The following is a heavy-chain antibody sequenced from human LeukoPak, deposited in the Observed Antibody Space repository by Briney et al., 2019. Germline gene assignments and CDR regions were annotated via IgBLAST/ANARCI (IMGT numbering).Heavy chain of an antibody. CDR1: GFIVSSNY. V-gene: IGHV3-53*01. CDR3: ARDQYYDSGTYSYYYMDV. Sequence: GGSLRLSCAASGFIVSSNYMSWVRQPPGKGLEWVSVIYSGGRTFYADSVRGRFTISRDNSKNTLFLQMNSLRAEDTALYYCARDQYYDSGTYSYYYMDVWGKGTTVTVSS. D-gene: IGHD3-10*01. CDR2: IYSGGRT. J-gene: IGHJ6*03.